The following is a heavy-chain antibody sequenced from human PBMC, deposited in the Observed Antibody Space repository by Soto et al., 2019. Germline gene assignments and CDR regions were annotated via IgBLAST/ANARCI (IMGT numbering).Heavy chain of an antibody. J-gene: IGHJ5*01. D-gene: IGHD3-3*01. CDR3: AKDPSYYDFWSGPGGWFGS. CDR2: ISGSGEST. CDR1: GFAFSSFA. V-gene: IGHV3-23*01. Sequence: PGGSLRLSCAASGFAFSSFAMSWVRQAPGKGLDWVSSISGSGESTYYADSVKGRFTISRDSSKNTLYLQLNNLRAEDTALYYCAKDPSYYDFWSGPGGWFGSSGQGTLVTVSS.